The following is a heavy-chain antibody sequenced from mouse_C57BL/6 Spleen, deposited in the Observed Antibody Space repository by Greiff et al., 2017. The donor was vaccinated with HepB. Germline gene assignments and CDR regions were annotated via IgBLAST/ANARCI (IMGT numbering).Heavy chain of an antibody. V-gene: IGHV1-50*01. J-gene: IGHJ2*01. Sequence: VQLQQPGAELVKPGASVKLSCKASGYTFTSYWMQWVKQRPGQGLEWIGEIAPSDSYTNYNQKVKGKATLTVATSSSTAYMQLSSLTSEDSAVYYWARDDYWGQGTTLTVSS. CDR1: GYTFTSYW. CDR3: ARDDY. CDR2: IAPSDSYT.